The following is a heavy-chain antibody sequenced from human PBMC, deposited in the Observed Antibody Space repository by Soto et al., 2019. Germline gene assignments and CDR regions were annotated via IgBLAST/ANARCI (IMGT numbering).Heavy chain of an antibody. Sequence: GGSLRLSCSASGFTFSSHAMSWVRQAPGKGLEWVSTISGGGRTFYVDSVKGRFTISRDNSKNTLYLQVNSLRAEDTALYFCAKSIVVVPAVYDAFDFWGQGTMVTVSS. CDR3: AKSIVVVPAVYDAFDF. V-gene: IGHV3-23*01. CDR2: ISGGGRT. J-gene: IGHJ3*01. CDR1: GFTFSSHA. D-gene: IGHD2-2*01.